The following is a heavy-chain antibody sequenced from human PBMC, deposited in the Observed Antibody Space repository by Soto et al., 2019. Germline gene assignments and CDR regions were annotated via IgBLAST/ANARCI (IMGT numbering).Heavy chain of an antibody. V-gene: IGHV4-31*03. J-gene: IGHJ4*02. CDR3: ATFTMVRAVLYYFDY. Sequence: SETLSLTCTVSGGSISSGAYYWSWIRQHPGKGLEWIGYLYYTGSTYYNPSLRSRVTISVDKPRNQFSLSLSSVTAADTAVYYCATFTMVRAVLYYFDYWGQGALVTVSS. CDR2: LYYTGST. CDR1: GGSISSGAYY. D-gene: IGHD3-10*01.